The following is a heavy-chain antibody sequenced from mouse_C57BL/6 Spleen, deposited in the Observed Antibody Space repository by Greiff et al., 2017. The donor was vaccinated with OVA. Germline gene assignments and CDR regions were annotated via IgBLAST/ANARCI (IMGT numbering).Heavy chain of an antibody. CDR1: GFTFSSYA. CDR3: AREIYYGNLDY. Sequence: EVQLVESGGGLVKPGGSLKLSCAASGFTFSSYAMSWVRQTPEKRLEWVATISDGGSYTYYPDNVKGRFTISRDNAKNNLDLQMSHLKSEDTAMYYCAREIYYGNLDYWGQGTTLTVSS. CDR2: ISDGGSYT. V-gene: IGHV5-4*01. D-gene: IGHD2-1*01. J-gene: IGHJ2*01.